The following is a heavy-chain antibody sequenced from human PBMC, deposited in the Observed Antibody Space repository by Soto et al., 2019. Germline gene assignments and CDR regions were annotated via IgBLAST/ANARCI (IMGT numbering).Heavy chain of an antibody. CDR3: ASVPGIGTAFLLGVT. D-gene: IGHD6-13*01. CDR1: GYTFTSYA. CDR2: INAGNGNT. J-gene: IGHJ5*02. V-gene: IGHV1-3*01. Sequence: QVQLVQSGAEVKKPGASVKVSCKASGYTFTSYAMHWVRQAPGQRLEWMGWINAGNGNTKYSQKFQGRVTITRDTYASTGYMEVSSLRSEDTAVYYCASVPGIGTAFLLGVTWGQGTPVTVFS.